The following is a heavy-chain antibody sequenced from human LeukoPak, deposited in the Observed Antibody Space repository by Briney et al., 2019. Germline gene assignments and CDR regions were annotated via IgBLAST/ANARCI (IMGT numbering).Heavy chain of an antibody. D-gene: IGHD2-2*01. CDR3: AKATNRYCSSTSCPPANH. Sequence: PGRSLRLSCAASGFTFSSYGMHWARQAPGKGLEWVAVISYDGSNKYYADSVKGRFTISRDNSKNTLYLQMNSLRAEDTAVYYCAKATNRYCSSTSCPPANHWGQGTLVTVSS. J-gene: IGHJ5*02. CDR1: GFTFSSYG. CDR2: ISYDGSNK. V-gene: IGHV3-30*18.